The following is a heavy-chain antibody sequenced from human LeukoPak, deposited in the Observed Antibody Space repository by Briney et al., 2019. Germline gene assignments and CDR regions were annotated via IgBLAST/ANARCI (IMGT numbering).Heavy chain of an antibody. V-gene: IGHV1-18*01. J-gene: IGHJ4*02. CDR3: ARDYSSGWPNFDY. CDR2: VSTCNGNT. CDR1: GYTFTSYG. D-gene: IGHD6-19*01. Sequence: ASVKVSCKASGYTFTSYGISWVRQAPGQGLEWMGWVSTCNGNTNYANNLQGRVTMTTDTSTSTAYMELRSLRSDDTAVYYCARDYSSGWPNFDYWGQGTLVTVSS.